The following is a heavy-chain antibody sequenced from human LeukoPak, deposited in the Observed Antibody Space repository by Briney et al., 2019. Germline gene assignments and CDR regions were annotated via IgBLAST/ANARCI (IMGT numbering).Heavy chain of an antibody. V-gene: IGHV3-48*01. J-gene: IGHJ4*02. D-gene: IGHD1-1*01. CDR3: ARDHNWAFDF. CDR1: GFSFSLYP. Sequence: AGGSLRLSCAASGFSFSLYPMNWVRQAPGKGLERLSNIRDSGGEMYYADSVKGRFTITRDNAKNTLYLQMNGLRVEDTAVYFCARDHNWAFDFWGRGSLVTVSS. CDR2: IRDSGGEM.